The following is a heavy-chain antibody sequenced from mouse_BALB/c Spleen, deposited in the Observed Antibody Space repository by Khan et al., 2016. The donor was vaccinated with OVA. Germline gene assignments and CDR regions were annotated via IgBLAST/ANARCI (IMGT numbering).Heavy chain of an antibody. D-gene: IGHD2-3*01. CDR1: GYSITSDYA. CDR3: ARRGDGYYGAMDY. V-gene: IGHV3-2*02. Sequence: ESGPGLVKPSQSLSLTCTVTGYSITSDYAWHWIRQFPGNKLEWMGYISYSGSTSYNPSLKSRISITRDTSKNQFFLQLNSVTTEDTATYYCARRGDGYYGAMDYWGQGTSVTVSS. CDR2: ISYSGST. J-gene: IGHJ4*01.